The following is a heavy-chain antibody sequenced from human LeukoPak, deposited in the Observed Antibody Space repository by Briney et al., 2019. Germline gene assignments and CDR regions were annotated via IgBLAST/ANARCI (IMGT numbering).Heavy chain of an antibody. CDR3: ANSGSYYYRSSFDY. CDR2: ISGSGGST. J-gene: IGHJ4*02. V-gene: IGHV3-23*01. Sequence: PGGSLRLSCAASGFTFSSYAMSWVRQAPGKGLEWVSAISGSGGSTYYADSVKGRFTISRDNSKNTLYLQMNSLRAEDTAVYYCANSGSYYYRSSFDYWGQGTLVTVSS. CDR1: GFTFSSYA. D-gene: IGHD3-10*01.